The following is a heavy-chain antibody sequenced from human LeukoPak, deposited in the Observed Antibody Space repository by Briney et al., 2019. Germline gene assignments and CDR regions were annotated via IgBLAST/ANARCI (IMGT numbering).Heavy chain of an antibody. V-gene: IGHV3-33*01. CDR3: AREGGGALDY. J-gene: IGHJ4*02. CDR1: GFTFSSYG. CDR2: IWYDGSNK. Sequence: GRSLRLSCVASGFTFSSYGIHWVRQAPGKGLEWVALIWYDGSNKYYADSVKGRFTISRDNSKNTVYLQMNSLRAEDTAVYYCAREGGGALDYWGQGTLVTVSS. D-gene: IGHD3-10*01.